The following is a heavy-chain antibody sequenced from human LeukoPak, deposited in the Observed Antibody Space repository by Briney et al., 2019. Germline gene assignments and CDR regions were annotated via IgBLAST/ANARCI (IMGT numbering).Heavy chain of an antibody. J-gene: IGHJ4*02. CDR1: GGSISSSSYY. V-gene: IGHV4-39*07. CDR3: ARVRDIVVPTYGYFDY. Sequence: SETLSLTCTVSGGSISSSSYYWGWIRQPPGKGLEWIGSIYYSGSTYYNPSLKSRVTISVDTSKNQFSLKLSSVTAADTAVYYCARVRDIVVPTYGYFDYWGQGTLVTVSS. CDR2: IYYSGST. D-gene: IGHD5-12*01.